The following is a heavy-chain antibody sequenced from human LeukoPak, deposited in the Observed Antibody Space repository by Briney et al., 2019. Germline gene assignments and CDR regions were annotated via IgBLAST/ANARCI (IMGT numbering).Heavy chain of an antibody. V-gene: IGHV3-15*01. J-gene: IGHJ3*02. CDR2: IKSKTDGGTT. Sequence: PGGSLRLSCAASGFTFSNAWMSWVRQAPGKGLEWVGRIKSKTDGGTTDYAAPVKGRFTILRDDSKNMLFVQMNSLKTEDTAVYYCITGQGLELRDDAFDIWGQGTMVTVSS. CDR1: GFTFSNAW. CDR3: ITGQGLELRDDAFDI. D-gene: IGHD1-7*01.